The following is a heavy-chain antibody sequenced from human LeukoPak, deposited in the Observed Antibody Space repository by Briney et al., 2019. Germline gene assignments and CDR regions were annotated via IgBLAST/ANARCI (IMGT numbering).Heavy chain of an antibody. CDR3: ARGGCLDV. V-gene: IGHV3-7*03. CDR2: INHNGNVN. J-gene: IGHJ6*02. CDR1: GFTFSSYW. Sequence: GGSLRLSCAASGFTFSSYWMNWARQAPGKGLEWVASINHNGNVNYYVDSVKGRFTISRDNAKNSLYLQMSNLRAEDTAVYFWARGGCLDVWGQGAP. D-gene: IGHD3-16*01.